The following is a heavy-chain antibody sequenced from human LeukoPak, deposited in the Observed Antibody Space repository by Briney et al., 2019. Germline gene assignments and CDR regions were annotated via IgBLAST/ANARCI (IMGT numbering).Heavy chain of an antibody. Sequence: SETLSLTCTVSGGSISSGSYYWSWIRQPAGKGLEWIGRIYTSGSTNYNPSLKSRVTISVDTSKNKFSLKLSSVTAADTAVYYCAREDNWNDVDYWGQGTLVTVSS. CDR2: IYTSGST. D-gene: IGHD1-1*01. CDR1: GGSISSGSYY. CDR3: AREDNWNDVDY. V-gene: IGHV4-61*02. J-gene: IGHJ4*02.